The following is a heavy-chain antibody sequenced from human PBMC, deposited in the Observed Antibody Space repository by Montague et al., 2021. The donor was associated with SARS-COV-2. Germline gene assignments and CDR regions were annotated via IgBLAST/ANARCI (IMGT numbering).Heavy chain of an antibody. D-gene: IGHD3-3*01. CDR2: VSNTGST. CDR3: ARIERGFWRDLVVFDV. CDR1: GVSITNYY. Sequence: SETLSLTCSVSGVSITNYYWSWIRQFPGKELEWIGTVSNTGSTNKNPSLMSRVTISRDTSSGQVSMRLRSVTAADTAFYFCARIERGFWRDLVVFDVWGPGTLATVSS. V-gene: IGHV4-59*12. J-gene: IGHJ3*01.